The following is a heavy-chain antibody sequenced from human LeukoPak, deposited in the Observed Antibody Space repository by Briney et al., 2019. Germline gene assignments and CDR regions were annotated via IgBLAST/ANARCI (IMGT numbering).Heavy chain of an antibody. CDR2: ISSSSSYI. V-gene: IGHV3-21*01. CDR1: GFTFSSYS. CDR3: ARDEWGDAFDI. D-gene: IGHD1-26*01. J-gene: IGHJ3*02. Sequence: KPGGSLRLSCAASGFTFSSYSMKWVRQAPGKGLEWVSSISSSSSYIQSADSVRGRFTISRDNAKNSLFLQMNSLRAEDTAVYYCARDEWGDAFDIWGQGTMVTVFS.